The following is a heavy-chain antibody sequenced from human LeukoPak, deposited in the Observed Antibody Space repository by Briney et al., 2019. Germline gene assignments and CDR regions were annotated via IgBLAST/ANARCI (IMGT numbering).Heavy chain of an antibody. Sequence: GGSLRLSCAASGFTFSSYGMHWVRQAPGKGLEWVAFIRYDGSNKYYADSVKGRFTISRDNSKNTLYLQMNSLRAKDTAVYYCAKRIDPGHNYGMDVWGQGTTVTVSS. V-gene: IGHV3-30*02. CDR3: AKRIDPGHNYGMDV. J-gene: IGHJ6*02. CDR2: IRYDGSNK. CDR1: GFTFSSYG.